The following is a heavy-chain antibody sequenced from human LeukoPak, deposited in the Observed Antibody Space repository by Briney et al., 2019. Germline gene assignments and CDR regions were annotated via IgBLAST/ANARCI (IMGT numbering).Heavy chain of an antibody. CDR1: GYSFTSYW. CDR3: ARHADYGDYVWLDAFDI. Sequence: PGKSLKISCKGSGYSFTSYWIGWVRQMPGKGLEWMGIIYTGDSDTNYSPSFQGQVTISADKSISTAYLQWSTLTASDTALYYCARHADYGDYVWLDAFDIWGQGTMVTVSS. J-gene: IGHJ3*02. CDR2: IYTGDSDT. D-gene: IGHD4-17*01. V-gene: IGHV5-51*01.